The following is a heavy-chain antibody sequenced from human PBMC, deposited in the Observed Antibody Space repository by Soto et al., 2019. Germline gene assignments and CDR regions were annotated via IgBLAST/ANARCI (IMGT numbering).Heavy chain of an antibody. J-gene: IGHJ6*02. Sequence: GGSLRLSCAASGFTFSSYGMHWVRQAPGKGLEWVAVIWYDGSNKYYADSVKGRFTISRDNSKNTLYLQMNSLRAEDMAVYYCARTARGRGAVATAYYYYYGMDVWGQGTTVTVSS. CDR1: GFTFSSYG. D-gene: IGHD5-12*01. CDR3: ARTARGRGAVATAYYYYYGMDV. V-gene: IGHV3-33*01. CDR2: IWYDGSNK.